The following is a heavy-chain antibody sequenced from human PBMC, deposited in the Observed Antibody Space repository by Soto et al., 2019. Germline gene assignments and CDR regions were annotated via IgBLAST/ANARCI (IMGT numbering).Heavy chain of an antibody. D-gene: IGHD2-21*02. CDR3: VRGDKGGFDL. V-gene: IGHV3-74*01. Sequence: EVPLVESEGGLVQRGGSLRLSCAASGFTFNYYWLPWVRQAPGQGLVWVSHIRSDGSTTTYADSVKGRFTISRDNAKNTLYLQMNSLRAEDTAVYYCVRGDKGGFDLWGQGTTVTVSS. CDR1: GFTFNYYW. CDR2: IRSDGSTT. J-gene: IGHJ3*01.